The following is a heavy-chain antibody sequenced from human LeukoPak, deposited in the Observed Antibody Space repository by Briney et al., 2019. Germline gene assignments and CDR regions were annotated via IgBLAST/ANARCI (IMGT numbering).Heavy chain of an antibody. CDR1: GGSISSYY. J-gene: IGHJ5*02. CDR3: ARSLGEGDSGYNWFDP. V-gene: IGHV4-59*01. Sequence: SSETLSLTCTVSGGSISSYYWSWIRQPPGKGLEWIGYIYYSGSTNYNPSLKSRVTISVDTSKNQFSLKLSSVTAADTAVYYCARSLGEGDSGYNWFDPWGQGTLVTVSS. CDR2: IYYSGST. D-gene: IGHD2-21*02.